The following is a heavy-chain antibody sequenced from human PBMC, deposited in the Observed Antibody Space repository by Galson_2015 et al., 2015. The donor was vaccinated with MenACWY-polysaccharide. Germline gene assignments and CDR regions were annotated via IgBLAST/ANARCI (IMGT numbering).Heavy chain of an antibody. CDR2: ISYDGSNK. Sequence: SLRLSCAVSGFIFSDYAIHWVRQAPGKGLEWLAVISYDGSNKYYLESVKGRFTISRDNSKDMVYLHMNSLRGEDTAVYFCAKDRLLRGLSVFYYGMDVWGRGTTVIVSS. V-gene: IGHV3-30*18. CDR3: AKDRLLRGLSVFYYGMDV. D-gene: IGHD3-10*01. J-gene: IGHJ6*02. CDR1: GFIFSDYA.